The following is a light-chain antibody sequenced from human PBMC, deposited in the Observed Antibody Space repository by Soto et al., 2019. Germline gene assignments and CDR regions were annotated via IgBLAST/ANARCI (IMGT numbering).Light chain of an antibody. CDR3: QQYYSSPQI. CDR1: QSVLYSSNNKNY. V-gene: IGKV4-1*01. CDR2: WAS. J-gene: IGKJ4*01. Sequence: DIVMTQSPDSLAVSLCERATINCKSSQSVLYSSNNKNYLAWYQQKPGQPPKLLIYWASTRESGVPDRFSGSGSGTDFTLTISSLQAEDVAVYYCQQYYSSPQIFGGGTKVDIK.